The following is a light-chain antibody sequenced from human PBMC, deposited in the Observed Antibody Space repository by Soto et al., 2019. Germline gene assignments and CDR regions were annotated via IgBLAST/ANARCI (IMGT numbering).Light chain of an antibody. J-gene: IGLJ2*01. CDR3: SSYTSSSTGV. Sequence: QSALTQPASVSGSPGQSITISCTGTSSDVGGYNYVSWYQQHPGKAPKLMIYDVSNRPSGVSNRFSGSKSGNTASLTISGLHAEDEADYYGSSYTSSSTGVFGGGTKLTVL. CDR1: SSDVGGYNY. V-gene: IGLV2-14*01. CDR2: DVS.